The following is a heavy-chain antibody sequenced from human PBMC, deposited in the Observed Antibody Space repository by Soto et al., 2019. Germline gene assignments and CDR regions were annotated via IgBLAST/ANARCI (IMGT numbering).Heavy chain of an antibody. CDR3: ARGYCSGGSCYSQRLSVGHLNWFHS. CDR2: INHGGST. D-gene: IGHD2-15*01. CDR1: GGAFSGYY. J-gene: IGHJ5*01. Sequence: SETLSLTCSVYGGAFSGYYWTWIRQPPGKXLEWIGEINHGGSTNYNPSLKSRVTISIDTSKNQFSLKLTSVTAADTAVYYCARGYCSGGSCYSQRLSVGHLNWFHSWGQGTLVTVSS. V-gene: IGHV4-34*01.